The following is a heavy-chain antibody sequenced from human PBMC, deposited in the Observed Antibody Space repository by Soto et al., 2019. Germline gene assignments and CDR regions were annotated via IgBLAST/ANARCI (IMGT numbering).Heavy chain of an antibody. D-gene: IGHD2-15*01. CDR1: GYTFTSYG. Sequence: ASVKVSCTASGYTFTSYGISWVRQAPGQGLAWMGWISAYNGNTNYAQTLQGSVTMTTDTSTSTAYMELRSLRAEDTAVYYCVKGGGKGTGDRDFYAFYYYGMDVWGQGTTVTVSS. J-gene: IGHJ6*02. CDR2: ISAYNGNT. V-gene: IGHV1-18*01. CDR3: VKGGGKGTGDRDFYAFYYYGMDV.